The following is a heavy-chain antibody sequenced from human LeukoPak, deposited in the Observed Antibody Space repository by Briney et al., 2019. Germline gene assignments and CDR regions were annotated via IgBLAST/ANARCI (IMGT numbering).Heavy chain of an antibody. J-gene: IGHJ3*02. D-gene: IGHD1-26*01. CDR3: ARRIVGAPAAFDI. CDR1: GYSFTSYW. V-gene: IGHV5-51*01. Sequence: EASLQISCKGSGYSFTSYWIGWVRPLPGKGLEWMGIIYPGDSNTRYSPSFQGQVTISADKSISTAYLQWSSLEASDTAMYYCARRIVGAPAAFDIWGQGTMVTVSS. CDR2: IYPGDSNT.